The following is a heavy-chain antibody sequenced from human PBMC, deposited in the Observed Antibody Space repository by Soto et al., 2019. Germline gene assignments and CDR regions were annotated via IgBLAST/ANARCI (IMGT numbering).Heavy chain of an antibody. CDR3: ARHFGEYYYGMDV. CDR1: GGSISSYY. V-gene: IGHV4-59*08. J-gene: IGHJ6*02. Sequence: PXETLSLTCSVAGGSISSYYWSWIRQPPGKGLEWIGYIYYSGSTNYNPSLKSRVTISVDTSKNQFSLKLSSVTAADTAVYYCARHFGEYYYGMDVWGQGTTVTVSS. D-gene: IGHD3-3*01. CDR2: IYYSGST.